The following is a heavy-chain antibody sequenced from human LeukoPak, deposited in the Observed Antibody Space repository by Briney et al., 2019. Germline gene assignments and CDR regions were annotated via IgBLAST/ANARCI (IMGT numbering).Heavy chain of an antibody. V-gene: IGHV1-69*05. CDR1: GGTFSGYA. D-gene: IGHD2-2*01. J-gene: IGHJ4*02. CDR2: IIPIFGTA. CDR3: ARSHCSSTSCYLFDY. Sequence: SVKVSCKASGGTFSGYAISWVRQAPGQGLEWMGRIIPIFGTANYAQKFQGRVTITTDESTSTAYMELSSLRSEDTAVYYCARSHCSSTSCYLFDYWGQGTLVTVSS.